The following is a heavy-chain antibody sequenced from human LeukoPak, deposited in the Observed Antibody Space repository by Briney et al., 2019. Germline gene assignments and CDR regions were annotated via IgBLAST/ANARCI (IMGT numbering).Heavy chain of an antibody. CDR3: AREHYFYHMDG. V-gene: IGHV3-30*03. CDR2: ISYDGNNK. Sequence: GGSLRLSCAASGFTFSSYGMHWVRQAPGKGLKWVAVISYDGNNKNYADSVKGRFTISRDNAENSLYLQMNSLRAEDTAVYYCAREHYFYHMDGWGEGTTVTVSS. J-gene: IGHJ6*03. CDR1: GFTFSSYG.